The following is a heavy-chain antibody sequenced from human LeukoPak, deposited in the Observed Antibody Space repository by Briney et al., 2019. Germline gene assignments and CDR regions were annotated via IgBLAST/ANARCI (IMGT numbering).Heavy chain of an antibody. D-gene: IGHD3-3*01. Sequence: PGGSLRLSCAASGFIFSNYAMHWVRQAPGKGLEYVSGISSSGTNTYYANSVKGRFTISRDNSKNTLYLQMNSLRAEDTAVYYCARVDYDFWSGYYTGYYFDYWGQGTLVTVSS. V-gene: IGHV3-64*01. CDR1: GFIFSNYA. CDR2: ISSSGTNT. J-gene: IGHJ4*02. CDR3: ARVDYDFWSGYYTGYYFDY.